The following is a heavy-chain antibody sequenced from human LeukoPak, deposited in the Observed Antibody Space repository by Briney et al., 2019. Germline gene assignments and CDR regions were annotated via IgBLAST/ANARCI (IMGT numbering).Heavy chain of an antibody. CDR1: GGSIRSSGYY. J-gene: IGHJ4*02. CDR3: ARGGGYASPIGY. V-gene: IGHV4-39*02. D-gene: IGHD5-12*01. Sequence: PSETLSLTCTVPGGSIRSSGYYWGWIRQPPGKGLEWIGSIYYSGSTYYNPSLKSRVTISVDTSKNQFSLNLNSVTAADTAVYYCARGGGYASPIGYWGQGALVTVSS. CDR2: IYYSGST.